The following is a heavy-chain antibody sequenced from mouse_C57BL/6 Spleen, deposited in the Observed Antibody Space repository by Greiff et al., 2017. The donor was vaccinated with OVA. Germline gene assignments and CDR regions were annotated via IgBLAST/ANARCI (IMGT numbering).Heavy chain of an antibody. CDR1: GYSITSGYY. CDR3: ARGYGYFDY. J-gene: IGHJ2*01. D-gene: IGHD1-1*02. V-gene: IGHV3-6*01. CDR2: ISYDGSN. Sequence: EVKLQESGPGLVKPSQSLSLTCSVTGYSITSGYYWNWIRQFPGNKLEWMGYISYDGSNNYNPSLKNRISITRDTSKNQFFLKLNSVTTEDTATYYCARGYGYFDYWGQGTTLTVSS.